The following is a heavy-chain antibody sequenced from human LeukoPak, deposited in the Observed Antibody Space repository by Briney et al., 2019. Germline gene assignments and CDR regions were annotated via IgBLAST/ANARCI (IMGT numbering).Heavy chain of an antibody. D-gene: IGHD2-21*02. CDR3: ARDTTNCGGDCNAFDI. J-gene: IGHJ3*02. V-gene: IGHV3-11*01. Sequence: GGSLRLSCAASGFTFSSYWMSWVRQAPGKGLEWVSYISSSGSTIYYADSVKGRFTISRDNAKNSLYLQMNSLRAEDTAVYYCARDTTNCGGDCNAFDIWGQGTMVTVSS. CDR2: ISSSGSTI. CDR1: GFTFSSYW.